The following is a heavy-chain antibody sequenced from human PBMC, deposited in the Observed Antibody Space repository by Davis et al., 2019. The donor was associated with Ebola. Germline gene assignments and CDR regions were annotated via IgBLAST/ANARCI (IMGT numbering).Heavy chain of an antibody. J-gene: IGHJ3*02. CDR3: ARPTWEYHYNSSGPGAYDI. V-gene: IGHV3-7*03. Sequence: PGRSLRLSCAASGFTFITYWMTWVRQAPGKGLEWVANIKQDGRQKYYVDSVKGRFTISRDNAKRLLYLQMDSLRAEDTAVYYCARPTWEYHYNSSGPGAYDIWGQGTMVTVAS. CDR2: IKQDGRQK. CDR1: GFTFITYW. D-gene: IGHD3-22*01.